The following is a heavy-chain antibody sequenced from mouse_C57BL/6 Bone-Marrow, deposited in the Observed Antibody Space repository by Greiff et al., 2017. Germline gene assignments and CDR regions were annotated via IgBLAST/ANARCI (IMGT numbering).Heavy chain of an antibody. CDR1: GYTFTSYW. CDR3: ARWGDFITTVVAFDY. J-gene: IGHJ2*01. D-gene: IGHD1-1*01. V-gene: IGHV1-53*01. Sequence: VQLQPPGTELVKPGASVKLSCKASGYTFTSYWMHWVKQRPGQGLAWIGNINPSNGGTNYNEKFKSKATLTVDKSSSTAYMQRSSLTSEDSAVYYCARWGDFITTVVAFDYWGQGTTRTVSS. CDR2: INPSNGGT.